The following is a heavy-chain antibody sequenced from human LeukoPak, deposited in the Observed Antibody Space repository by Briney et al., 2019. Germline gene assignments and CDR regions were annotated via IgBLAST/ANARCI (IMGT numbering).Heavy chain of an antibody. CDR2: ISSGSSYI. V-gene: IGHV3-21*01. CDR3: ASNDYGDYGDWFDP. CDR1: GFTFSSYG. J-gene: IGHJ5*02. D-gene: IGHD4-17*01. Sequence: KSGGTLRLSCGASGFTFSSYGMSWVRQAPGKGLEWVSSISSGSSYIDYADSVKGRFTISRDNAQNSLYLQMNSLRAEDTAVYYCASNDYGDYGDWFDPWGQGTLVTVSS.